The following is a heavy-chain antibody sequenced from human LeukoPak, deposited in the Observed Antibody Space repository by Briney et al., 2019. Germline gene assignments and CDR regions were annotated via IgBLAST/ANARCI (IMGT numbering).Heavy chain of an antibody. J-gene: IGHJ4*02. CDR2: ISYDGSNK. CDR3: AKAEDSITMIPPLAY. CDR1: GFTFSSYG. Sequence: GGSLRLSCAASGFTFSSYGMHWVRQAPGKGLEWVAVISYDGSNKYYADSVKGRFTISRDNSKNTLYLQMNSLRAEDTAVCYCAKAEDSITMIPPLAYWGQGTLVTVSS. V-gene: IGHV3-30*18. D-gene: IGHD3-22*01.